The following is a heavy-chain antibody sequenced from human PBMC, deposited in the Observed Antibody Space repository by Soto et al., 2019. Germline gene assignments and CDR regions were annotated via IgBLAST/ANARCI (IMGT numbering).Heavy chain of an antibody. CDR1: GLTFANYD. D-gene: IGHD4-4*01. CDR2: ILHDGSAE. Sequence: QVQLVESGGGVVQPGRSLRLSCAASGLTFANYDMHWVRQAPGKGLEWMALILHDGSAEYYADSVKGRFTISRDNSKSTLYLQMNSLSAEDTGVYYCARSRDGYSFYFYYGMDVWGQGTTVTVSS. V-gene: IGHV3-30*03. J-gene: IGHJ6*02. CDR3: ARSRDGYSFYFYYGMDV.